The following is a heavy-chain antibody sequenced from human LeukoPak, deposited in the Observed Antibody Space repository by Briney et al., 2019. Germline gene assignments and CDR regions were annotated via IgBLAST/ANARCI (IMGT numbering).Heavy chain of an antibody. V-gene: IGHV7-4-1*02. Sequence: ASVKVSCKASGYTFTSYYMHWVRQAPGQGLEWMGWINTNTGNPTYAQGFTGRFVFSLDTSVSTAYLQISSLKAEDTAVYYCAEGFHDAFDIWGQGTMVTVSS. CDR2: INTNTGNP. CDR1: GYTFTSYY. CDR3: AEGFHDAFDI. J-gene: IGHJ3*02. D-gene: IGHD3-3*01.